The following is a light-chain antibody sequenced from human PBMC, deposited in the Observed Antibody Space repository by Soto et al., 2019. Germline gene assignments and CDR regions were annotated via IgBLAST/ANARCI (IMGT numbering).Light chain of an antibody. Sequence: DIQMTQSPSSLSAFVGDRDTITCRASQDISNYLAWFQQRPGKAPKSLIYAASSLQTGVPSNFSGNGSGTDFTLTISSLQPEDVATYYCQQDINIPYTFGQGTKLEIK. CDR1: QDISNY. CDR2: AAS. J-gene: IGKJ2*01. CDR3: QQDINIPYT. V-gene: IGKV1-16*02.